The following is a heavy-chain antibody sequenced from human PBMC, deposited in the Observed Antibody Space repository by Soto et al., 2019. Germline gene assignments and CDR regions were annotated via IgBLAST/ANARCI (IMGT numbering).Heavy chain of an antibody. D-gene: IGHD3-3*01. J-gene: IGHJ6*02. CDR3: AKFLAKDYDFWSGYYYYYYGMDV. CDR2: ISYDGSNK. V-gene: IGHV3-30*18. CDR1: GFTFSSYG. Sequence: PGGSLRLSCAASGFTFSSYGMHWVRQAPGKGLEWVAVISYDGSNKYYADSVKGRFTISRDNSKNTLYLQMNSLRAEDTAVYYCAKFLAKDYDFWSGYYYYYYGMDVWGQGTTVTVSS.